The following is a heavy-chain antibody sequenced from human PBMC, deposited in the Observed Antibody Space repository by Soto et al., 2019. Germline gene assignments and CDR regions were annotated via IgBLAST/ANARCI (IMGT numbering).Heavy chain of an antibody. J-gene: IGHJ4*02. CDR3: AKDRKAQYSFDY. CDR1: RFTFSSYG. V-gene: IGHV3-30*18. CDR2: ISYDGSNK. D-gene: IGHD6-6*01. Sequence: GGSLRLSCAASRFTFSSYGMHWVRQAPGKGLEWVAVISYDGSNKYYADSVKGRFTISRDNSKNTLYLQMNSLRAEDTAVYYCAKDRKAQYSFDYWGQGTLVTVSS.